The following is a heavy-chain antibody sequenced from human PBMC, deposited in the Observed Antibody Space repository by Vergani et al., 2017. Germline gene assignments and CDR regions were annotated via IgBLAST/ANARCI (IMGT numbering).Heavy chain of an antibody. V-gene: IGHV4-30-4*08. Sequence: QVQLQESGPGLVKPSQTLSLTCTVSGGSISSGDYYWSWIRQPPGKGLEWIGYIYYSGSTYYNPSLKSRVTITVDTSKNQFSLNLSSVAAADTAVYYCARATYDDSSGDYYTIDYWSQVTLLTVSS. J-gene: IGHJ4*02. CDR3: ARATYDDSSGDYYTIDY. CDR2: IYYSGST. D-gene: IGHD3-22*01. CDR1: GGSISSGDYY.